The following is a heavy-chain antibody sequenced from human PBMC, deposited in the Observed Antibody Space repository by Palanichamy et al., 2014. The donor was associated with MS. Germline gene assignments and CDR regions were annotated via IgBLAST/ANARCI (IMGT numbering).Heavy chain of an antibody. D-gene: IGHD3-22*01. CDR3: AKFISESSGYYIVY. CDR2: ITGSGVNT. CDR1: GFTFSSYC. J-gene: IGHJ4*02. V-gene: IGHV3-23*01. Sequence: EVQLLESGEAWFSLGGPVRLSCAASGFTFSSYCHELGPPGSREGAGWVSAITGSGVNTYYADSVKGRFTISRDNSRNTLFMQMNSLRAEDTAVYYCAKFISESSGYYIVYWGQGTLVTVSS.